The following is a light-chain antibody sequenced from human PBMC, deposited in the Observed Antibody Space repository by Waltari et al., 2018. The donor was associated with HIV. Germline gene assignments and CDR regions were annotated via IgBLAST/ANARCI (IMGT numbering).Light chain of an antibody. CDR2: GAS. CDR3: QQYDDWPPIT. J-gene: IGKJ5*01. Sequence: EIVLTQSPGTLSLSPGERATLSCRASQSVSTNLAWYQQKSGQGPSLLIYGASTRATGIPARFSGSGSGTEFTLTISSLQSEDFAVYFCQQYDDWPPITFGQGTRLEIK. CDR1: QSVSTN. V-gene: IGKV3-15*01.